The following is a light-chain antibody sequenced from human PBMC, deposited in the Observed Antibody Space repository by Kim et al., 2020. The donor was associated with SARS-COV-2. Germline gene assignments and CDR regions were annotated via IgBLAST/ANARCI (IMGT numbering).Light chain of an antibody. Sequence: PGQSITISFTGTSSDVGGYNYVSWYQQHPGKAPKLMIYDVSKRPSGVSNRFSGSKSGNTASLTISGLQAEDEADYYCSSYTSSSTVFGGGTQLTVL. J-gene: IGLJ2*01. V-gene: IGLV2-14*04. CDR3: SSYTSSSTV. CDR1: SSDVGGYNY. CDR2: DVS.